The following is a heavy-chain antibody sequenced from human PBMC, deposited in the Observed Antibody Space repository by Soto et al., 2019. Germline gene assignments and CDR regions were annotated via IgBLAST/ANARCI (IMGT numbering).Heavy chain of an antibody. V-gene: IGHV4-39*01. J-gene: IGHJ6*02. CDR1: GGSISSSSYS. Sequence: SETLSLTCTVSGGSISSSSYSWGWIRQPPGKGPEWIGTFYYSGSTYYNPSLNSRVTISVDTTKNQFFLKLNSVTAADTAVYYCARLQGYCIDSRCSGHDDLDVWGQGTTVT. D-gene: IGHD2-15*01. CDR2: FYYSGST. CDR3: ARLQGYCIDSRCSGHDDLDV.